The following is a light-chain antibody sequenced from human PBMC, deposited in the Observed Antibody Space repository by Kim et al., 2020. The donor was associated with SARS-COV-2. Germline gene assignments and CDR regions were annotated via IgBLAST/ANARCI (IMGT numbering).Light chain of an antibody. CDR1: SLRSYY. Sequence: SSELTQDPAVSVALGQTVSITCQGDSLRSYYATWYQQKPGKAPILVIYGKNNRPSGITDRFSGSSSGNTASLTITGTQAGDEADYYCNSRDSIDNVVFGG. CDR2: GKN. V-gene: IGLV3-19*01. J-gene: IGLJ2*01. CDR3: NSRDSIDNVV.